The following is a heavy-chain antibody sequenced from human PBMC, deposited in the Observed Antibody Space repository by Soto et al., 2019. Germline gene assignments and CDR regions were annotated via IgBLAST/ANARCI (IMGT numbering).Heavy chain of an antibody. J-gene: IGHJ1*01. CDR1: GGSISSSSYY. Sequence: SETLSLTCTVSGGSISSSSYYWCWVRQPPGKGLEWIGAIYYGGSTYYNPSLKSRVTISVDMSKNQFSLKLSSVTAEDTAVYYCATKRHAYLANWGQGALVPVSS. V-gene: IGHV4-39*01. D-gene: IGHD2-2*01. CDR3: ATKRHAYLAN. CDR2: IYYGGST.